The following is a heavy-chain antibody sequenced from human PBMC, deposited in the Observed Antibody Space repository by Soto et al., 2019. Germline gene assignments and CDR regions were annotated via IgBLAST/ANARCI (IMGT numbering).Heavy chain of an antibody. V-gene: IGHV3-74*01. CDR2: ISSDGSRT. CDR3: ARGVMVAYALDI. Sequence: EVQLVESGGGLVQPGGSLRLSCVATGFTFSSHGMHWVRQAPGKGLVWVSGISSDGSRTNYADSVKGRFAIFRDNAKNTVSLQMNRLRAEQTAVYYCARGVMVAYALDIWGQGTMVTVSS. J-gene: IGHJ3*02. CDR1: GFTFSSHG. D-gene: IGHD2-15*01.